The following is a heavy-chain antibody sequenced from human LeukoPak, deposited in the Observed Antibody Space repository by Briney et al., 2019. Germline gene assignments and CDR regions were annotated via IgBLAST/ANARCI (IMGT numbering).Heavy chain of an antibody. Sequence: GGSLRLSCTASGFTFTTYDITWVRQAPGQGLEWMGWISAYNGNTNYAQKLQGRVTMTTDTSTSTAYMELRSLRSDDTAVYYCARGRTVTSDYWGQGTLVTVSS. CDR3: ARGRTVTSDY. CDR1: GFTFTTYD. J-gene: IGHJ4*02. CDR2: ISAYNGNT. D-gene: IGHD4-17*01. V-gene: IGHV1-18*01.